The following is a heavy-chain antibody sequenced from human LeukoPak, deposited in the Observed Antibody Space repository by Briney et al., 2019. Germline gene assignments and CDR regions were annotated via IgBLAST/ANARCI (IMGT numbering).Heavy chain of an antibody. J-gene: IGHJ4*02. Sequence: SETLSLTCTVSGGSISSSSYYWGWIRQPPGKGLEWIGSIYYSGSTYYNPSLKSRVTISVDTSKNQFSLKLSSVTAADTAVYYCARPNDSSSPVDYWGQGTLVTVSS. CDR3: ARPNDSSSPVDY. CDR2: IYYSGST. V-gene: IGHV4-39*01. D-gene: IGHD6-6*01. CDR1: GGSISSSSYY.